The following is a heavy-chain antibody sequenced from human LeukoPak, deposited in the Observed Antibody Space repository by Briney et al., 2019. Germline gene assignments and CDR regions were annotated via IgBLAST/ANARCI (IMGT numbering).Heavy chain of an antibody. V-gene: IGHV4-59*01. J-gene: IGHJ5*02. CDR3: ARGSHYYLNWFDP. Sequence: SETLSITCTVSGGSISSYYWSWIRQPPGKGLEWIGYIYYSGSTNYNPSLTSRVTISVDTSKNQFSLKLSSVTAADTAVCYCARGSHYYLNWFDPWGLGNRVTVSS. D-gene: IGHD3-22*01. CDR1: GGSISSYY. CDR2: IYYSGST.